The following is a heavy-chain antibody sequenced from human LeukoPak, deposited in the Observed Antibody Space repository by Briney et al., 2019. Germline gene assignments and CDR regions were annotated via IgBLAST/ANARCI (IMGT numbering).Heavy chain of an antibody. CDR1: GFIFSSYS. J-gene: IGHJ6*02. CDR2: ISSSSSYI. D-gene: IGHD3-3*01. Sequence: GGSLRLSCAASGFIFSSYSMNWVRQAPGKGLEWVSSISSSSSYIYYADSVKGRFTISRDNARNSLYLQMNSLRAEDTAVYYCARDPRFGVVNDSYAMDVWGQGTTITVSS. CDR3: ARDPRFGVVNDSYAMDV. V-gene: IGHV3-21*01.